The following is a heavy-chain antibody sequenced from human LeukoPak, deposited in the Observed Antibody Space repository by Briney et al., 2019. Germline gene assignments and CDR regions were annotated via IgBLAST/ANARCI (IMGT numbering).Heavy chain of an antibody. J-gene: IGHJ4*02. V-gene: IGHV4-34*01. D-gene: IGHD3-10*01. CDR2: INHSGST. CDR3: ARQGLVYYGSGSYYNGDY. CDR1: GGSFSGYY. Sequence: SETLSLTCAVYGGSFSGYYWSWIRQPPGKGLEWIGEINHSGSTNYNPSLMSRVTISVDTSKNQFSLKLSSVTAADTAVYYCARQGLVYYGSGSYYNGDYWGQGTLVTVSS.